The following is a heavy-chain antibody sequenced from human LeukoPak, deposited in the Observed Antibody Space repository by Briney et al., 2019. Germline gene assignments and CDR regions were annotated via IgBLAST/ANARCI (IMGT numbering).Heavy chain of an antibody. D-gene: IGHD2-2*02. CDR1: GFALKSYS. J-gene: IGHJ5*02. Sequence: GGSLRLSCGGSGFALKSYSLTWVRQAPGKGLEWVSSISSTSAYIHYADSVKGRFTISRDNVDNVVYLEMNGLRAEDTATYYCARADCSSTSCYTWWFDPWGQGTLVTVSS. CDR2: ISSTSAYI. CDR3: ARADCSSTSCYTWWFDP. V-gene: IGHV3-21*01.